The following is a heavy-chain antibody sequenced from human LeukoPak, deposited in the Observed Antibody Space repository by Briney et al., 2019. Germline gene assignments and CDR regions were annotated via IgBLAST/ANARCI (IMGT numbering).Heavy chain of an antibody. CDR3: ARYWRGGFGGWFDP. Sequence: SETLSLTCTVSGGSISSYYWSWIRQPPGKGLEWIGYIYYSGSTNYNPSLKSRVTISVDTSKNQFSLKLSSVTAADTAVYYCARYWRGGFGGWFDPWGQGTLVTVSS. CDR1: GGSISSYY. CDR2: IYYSGST. V-gene: IGHV4-59*01. J-gene: IGHJ5*02. D-gene: IGHD3-16*01.